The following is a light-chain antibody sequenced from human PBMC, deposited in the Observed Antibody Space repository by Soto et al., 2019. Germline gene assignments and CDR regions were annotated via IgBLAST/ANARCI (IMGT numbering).Light chain of an antibody. CDR3: HQYGSSPQT. Sequence: ELVLTHSPGTLSVSPWESVTLSCRASQSVSSSYLAWYQQKPGQAPRLLIYGASSRATGIPDRFTGSGSGTDFTLTISRLEPEDFAVFYCHQYGSSPQTFGQGTKVDIK. J-gene: IGKJ1*01. V-gene: IGKV3-20*01. CDR1: QSVSSSY. CDR2: GAS.